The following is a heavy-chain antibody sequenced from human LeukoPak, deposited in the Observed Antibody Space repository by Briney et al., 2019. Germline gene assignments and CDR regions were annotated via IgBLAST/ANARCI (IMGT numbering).Heavy chain of an antibody. Sequence: PSETLSLTCAVYGGSFSGNYWSWIRQPPGKGLEWIGEINHSGSTNYNPSLKSRVTISVDTSKKQFSLKVSSVTAADTAVYYCARSSPFDYWGQGTLVTVSS. D-gene: IGHD6-6*01. J-gene: IGHJ4*02. CDR2: INHSGST. CDR3: ARSSPFDY. V-gene: IGHV4-34*01. CDR1: GGSFSGNY.